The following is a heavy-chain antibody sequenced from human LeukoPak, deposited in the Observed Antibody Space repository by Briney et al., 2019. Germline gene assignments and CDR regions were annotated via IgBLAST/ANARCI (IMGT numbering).Heavy chain of an antibody. J-gene: IGHJ6*03. Sequence: ASVKVSCKASGYTFTGYYMHWVRQAPGQGLEWMGWINPNSGGTNYAQRFQGRVTMTRDTSVSTAYMELSRLRSDDTAVYYCARASGGVAGGYYYYYMDVWGKGTTVTVSS. CDR2: INPNSGGT. V-gene: IGHV1-2*02. D-gene: IGHD6-19*01. CDR3: ARASGGVAGGYYYYYMDV. CDR1: GYTFTGYY.